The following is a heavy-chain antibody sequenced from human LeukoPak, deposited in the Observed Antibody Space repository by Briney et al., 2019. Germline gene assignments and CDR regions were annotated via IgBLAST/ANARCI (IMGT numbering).Heavy chain of an antibody. V-gene: IGHV3-7*03. CDR2: IRQDGSER. J-gene: IGHJ4*02. Sequence: GGSLRLSCAASGFTSSNYWMNWVRQAPGKGLEWVANIRQDGSERYYVDSVKGRFAISRDNAKNSLYLQMNSLRAEDTAVYYCASHGWVTGTTKADYWGQGTLVTVSS. CDR3: ASHGWVTGTTKADY. CDR1: GFTSSNYW. D-gene: IGHD4-17*01.